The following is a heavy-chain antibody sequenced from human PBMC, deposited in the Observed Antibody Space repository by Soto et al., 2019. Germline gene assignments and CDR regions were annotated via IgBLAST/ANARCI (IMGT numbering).Heavy chain of an antibody. CDR2: IFSNDKK. CDR3: TRHCDILTGHFDY. J-gene: IGHJ4*02. Sequence: QVTLKESGPVLVKPTETLTLTCTVSGFSLSNARMGVSWIRQPPGKDLEWLAHIFSNDKKCYSTSLKSRLPITMDTSKSQVVLTMTTMDPVDTATYYCTRHCDILTGHFDYWGQGTLVTVSS. D-gene: IGHD3-9*01. V-gene: IGHV2-26*01. CDR1: GFSLSNARMG.